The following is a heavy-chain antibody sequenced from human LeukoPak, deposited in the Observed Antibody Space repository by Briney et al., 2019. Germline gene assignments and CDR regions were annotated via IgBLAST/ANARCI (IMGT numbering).Heavy chain of an antibody. CDR2: IYNGVNT. D-gene: IGHD1-26*01. J-gene: IGHJ5*02. Sequence: SETLSLTCTVSGASVSSASYWSWIRQPPGKGVEWIAHIYNGVNTNYNPSLKSRVTISVDTSKNQFSLRLNSVTAADTAVYYCARSRAFNSGAFDPWGQGSLVTVPS. CDR1: GASVSSASY. V-gene: IGHV4-61*01. CDR3: ARSRAFNSGAFDP.